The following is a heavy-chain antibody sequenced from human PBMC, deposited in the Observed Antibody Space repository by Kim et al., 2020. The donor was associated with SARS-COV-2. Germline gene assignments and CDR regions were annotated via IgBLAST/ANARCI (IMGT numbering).Heavy chain of an antibody. J-gene: IGHJ3*02. D-gene: IGHD2-15*01. CDR3: ARVSQLLGYCSGGSCYSNAFDI. CDR1: GGSFSGYY. V-gene: IGHV4-34*01. CDR2: INHSGST. Sequence: SETLSLTCAVYGGSFSGYYWSWIRQPPGKGLEWIGEINHSGSTNYNPSLKSRVTISVDTSKNQFSLKLSSVTAADTAVYYCARVSQLLGYCSGGSCYSNAFDIWGQGTMVTVSS.